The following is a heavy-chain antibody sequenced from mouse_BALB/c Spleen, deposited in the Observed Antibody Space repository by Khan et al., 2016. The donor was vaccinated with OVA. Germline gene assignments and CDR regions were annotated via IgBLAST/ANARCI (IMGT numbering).Heavy chain of an antibody. CDR2: INTYTGEP. V-gene: IGHV9-3-1*01. CDR3: ARPPYFSYTLDY. J-gene: IGHJ4*01. D-gene: IGHD2-10*01. Sequence: QIQLVQSGPELNKPGETVKISCKASGYTFTNYGMNWVKQSPGKALKWMGWINTYTGEPTYADDFKGRFAFSLETSASTAYLQINNLKNEDTATYFCARPPYFSYTLDYWGQGTSVTVSS. CDR1: GYTFTNYG.